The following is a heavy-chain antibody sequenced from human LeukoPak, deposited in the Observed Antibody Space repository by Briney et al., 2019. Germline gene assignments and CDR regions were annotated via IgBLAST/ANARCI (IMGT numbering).Heavy chain of an antibody. J-gene: IGHJ4*02. Sequence: GGSLRLSCATSGFIFSTYAVSWVRQAPGKGLEWASSISGSGGSTYHADSVKGRVTISRDSSKNTLYLQMNSLRAEDTAIYYCARVIRAAPGKGYFDYWGQGTLVTVSS. CDR2: ISGSGGST. CDR1: GFIFSTYA. D-gene: IGHD6-13*01. V-gene: IGHV3-23*01. CDR3: ARVIRAAPGKGYFDY.